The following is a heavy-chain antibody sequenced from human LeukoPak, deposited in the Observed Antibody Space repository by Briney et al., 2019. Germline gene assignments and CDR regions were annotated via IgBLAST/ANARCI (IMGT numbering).Heavy chain of an antibody. D-gene: IGHD6-6*01. J-gene: IGHJ6*03. CDR2: IYHSGST. CDR1: AYSISSGYY. V-gene: IGHV4-38-2*02. CDR3: ARDRAAARPPGDYYMDV. Sequence: SETLSHTCTVSAYSISSGYYWGWIRQPPGKGLEWIGSIYHSGSTYYNPSLKSRVTISVDTSKNQFSLKLSSVTAADTAVYYCARDRAAARPPGDYYMDVWGKGTTVTVSS.